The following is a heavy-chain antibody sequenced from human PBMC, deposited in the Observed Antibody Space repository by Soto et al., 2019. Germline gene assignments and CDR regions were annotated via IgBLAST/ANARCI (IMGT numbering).Heavy chain of an antibody. CDR1: NGSISTFY. D-gene: IGHD6-13*01. CDR2: IYISGSS. J-gene: IGHJ5*02. V-gene: IGHV4-4*07. CDR3: ARSSHKESWFDP. Sequence: QVQLQESGPGLVKPSETLSLSCTVSNGSISTFYWNWIRHPPGKRLEWIGRIYISGSSSYNPSLRSRVTMSVDASKNQFSLKLNSVTAADTAVYYCARSSHKESWFDPWGQGTLVTVSS.